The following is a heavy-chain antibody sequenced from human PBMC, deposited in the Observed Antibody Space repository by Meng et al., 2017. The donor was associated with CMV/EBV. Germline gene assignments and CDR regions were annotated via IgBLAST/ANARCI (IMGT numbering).Heavy chain of an antibody. CDR2: INHSGST. CDR3: ARGRQWLVRGWFDP. CDR1: GGSFSGDY. D-gene: IGHD6-19*01. J-gene: IGHJ5*02. Sequence: QVQLEKWGAGLLKPSETLSLSCAVYGGSFSGDYWSWIRQPPGKGLEWIGEINHSGSTNYNPSLKSRVTISVDTSKNQFSLKLSSVTAADTAVYYCARGRQWLVRGWFDPWGQGTLVTVSS. V-gene: IGHV4-34*01.